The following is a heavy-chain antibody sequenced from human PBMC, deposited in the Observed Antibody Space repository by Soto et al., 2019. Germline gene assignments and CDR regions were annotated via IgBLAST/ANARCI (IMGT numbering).Heavy chain of an antibody. CDR1: GFTFSSYE. V-gene: IGHV3-48*03. CDR3: ARDPNYYGSGNYYDY. CDR2: IDRTGETK. J-gene: IGHJ4*02. D-gene: IGHD3-10*01. Sequence: EVQLVESGGGFVQPGGSLRLSCAASGFTFSSYEMNWVRQAAGKGLEWVSYIDRTGETKYYADSVKGRFIISRDNTRNSLYLQMNSLRAEDTAVYYCARDPNYYGSGNYYDYWGQGTLVNVSS.